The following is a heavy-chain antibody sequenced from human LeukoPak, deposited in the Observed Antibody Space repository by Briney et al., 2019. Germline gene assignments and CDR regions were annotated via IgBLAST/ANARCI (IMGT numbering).Heavy chain of an antibody. D-gene: IGHD5-18*01. CDR2: IYTSGST. CDR3: AREGNVDTAMVFAFDI. V-gene: IGHV4-4*07. CDR1: GGSISSYY. Sequence: SETLSLTCTVSGGSISSYYWSWIRQPAGKGLEWIGRIYTSGSTNYNPSLKSRVTMSVDTSKNQSSLKLSSVTAADTAVYYCAREGNVDTAMVFAFDIWGQGTMVTVSS. J-gene: IGHJ3*02.